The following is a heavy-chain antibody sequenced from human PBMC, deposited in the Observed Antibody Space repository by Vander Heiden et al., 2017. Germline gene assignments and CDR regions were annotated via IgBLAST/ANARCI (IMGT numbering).Heavy chain of an antibody. Sequence: EVQLVESGGGLVKPGESLRLSCAASGFTFSNAWMSWVRQAPGKGLEWVGRIKSKTDGGTTDYAAPVKGRFTISRDDSENTLYVQMNSLKTEDTAVYYCTTGSEMATIYYFDYWGQGTLVTVSS. D-gene: IGHD5-12*01. CDR2: IKSKTDGGTT. CDR1: GFTFSNAW. J-gene: IGHJ4*02. V-gene: IGHV3-15*01. CDR3: TTGSEMATIYYFDY.